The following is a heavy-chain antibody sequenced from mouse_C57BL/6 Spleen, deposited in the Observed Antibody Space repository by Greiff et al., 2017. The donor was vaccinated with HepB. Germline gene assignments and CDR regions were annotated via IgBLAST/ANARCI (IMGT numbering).Heavy chain of an antibody. CDR2: IDPSDSYT. V-gene: IGHV1-69*01. Sequence: QVQLQQPGAELVMPGASVKLSCKASGYTFTSYWMHWVKQRPGQGLEWIGEIDPSDSYTNYNQKFKGKSTLTVDKSSSTAYMQPSSLTSEDSAVYYCARWSQYYAMDYWGQGTSVTVSS. J-gene: IGHJ4*01. CDR3: ARWSQYYAMDY. CDR1: GYTFTSYW.